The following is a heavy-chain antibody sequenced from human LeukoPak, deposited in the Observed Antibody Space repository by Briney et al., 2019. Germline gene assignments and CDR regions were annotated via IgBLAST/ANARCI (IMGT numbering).Heavy chain of an antibody. D-gene: IGHD3-10*01. J-gene: IGHJ4*02. CDR2: IKQDGSDK. V-gene: IGHV3-7*01. CDR1: GFTFSSYW. CDR3: ARSLWPADY. Sequence: GESLRLSCAASGFTFSSYWMSWVRRAPGKGLEWVANIKQDGSDKYYVDSVKGRFTISRDNAKNSVYLQMNSLRAEDTAVYYCARSLWPADYWGQGTLVTVSS.